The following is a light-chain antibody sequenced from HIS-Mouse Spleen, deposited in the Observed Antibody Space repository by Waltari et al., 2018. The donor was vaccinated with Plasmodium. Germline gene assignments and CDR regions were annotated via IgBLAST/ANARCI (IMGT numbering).Light chain of an antibody. CDR1: TSSIDSNT. CDR2: SNN. V-gene: IGLV1-44*01. Sequence: QSVLTQPPPASGTPGQQVPIPCSGSTSSIDSNTVHRYQQLPGTAPKLHIYSNNQRPSGVPDRFSGSKSGTSASLAISGLQSEDEADYYCAAWDDSLNGVVFAGGTKLTVL. CDR3: AAWDDSLNGVV. J-gene: IGLJ2*01.